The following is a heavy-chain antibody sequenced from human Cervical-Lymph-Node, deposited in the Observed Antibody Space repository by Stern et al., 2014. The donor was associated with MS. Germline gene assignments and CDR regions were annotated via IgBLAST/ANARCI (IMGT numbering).Heavy chain of an antibody. J-gene: IGHJ4*02. CDR3: ARGAPHFDSSGYDNY. V-gene: IGHV3-33*01. D-gene: IGHD3-22*01. Sequence: VQLEESGGGVVQPGRSLRLSCAASGFTFRNYGMHWVRQAPGKGMEWVAVMYPDGRNQYSDDSVKGRFTISRDNSENTLYLQMNSLRAEDTAVYYCARGAPHFDSSGYDNYWGQGTLVTVSS. CDR1: GFTFRNYG. CDR2: MYPDGRNQ.